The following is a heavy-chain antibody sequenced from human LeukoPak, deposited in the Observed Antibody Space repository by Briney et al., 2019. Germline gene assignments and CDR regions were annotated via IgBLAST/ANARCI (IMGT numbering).Heavy chain of an antibody. Sequence: SETLSLTCTVSGGSISSNNYYWSWIRQPPGREMEWIASINYGGTTYYNPSLKSRVTISVDTSKNQFSLRLSSVTAADTALYLCARYVVSGAGKYYFDYWGQGSLVTVSS. V-gene: IGHV4-39*01. CDR1: GGSISSNNYY. D-gene: IGHD3-10*01. J-gene: IGHJ4*02. CDR3: ARYVVSGAGKYYFDY. CDR2: INYGGTT.